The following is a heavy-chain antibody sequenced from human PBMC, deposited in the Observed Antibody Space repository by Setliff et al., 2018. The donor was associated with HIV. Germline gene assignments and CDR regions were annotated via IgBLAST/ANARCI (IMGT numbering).Heavy chain of an antibody. J-gene: IGHJ3*02. CDR2: ISSSSSYI. Sequence: PGGSLRLSCAASGFTFSSYSMNWVRQAPGKGLEWVSSISSSSSYIYYADSVKGRFTISRDNAKNTLYLQMNSLRAEDTAVYYCARGLSSGPPADGFDIWGQGTMVTVSS. D-gene: IGHD3-22*01. V-gene: IGHV3-21*01. CDR1: GFTFSSYS. CDR3: ARGLSSGPPADGFDI.